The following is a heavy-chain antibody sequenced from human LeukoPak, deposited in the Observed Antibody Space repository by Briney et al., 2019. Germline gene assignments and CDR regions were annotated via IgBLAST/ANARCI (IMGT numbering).Heavy chain of an antibody. J-gene: IGHJ4*02. CDR2: INPNSGGT. Sequence: GASVKVSCKASGYTFTGYYMHWVRQAPGQGLEWMGWINPNSGGTNYAQKFQGRVTMTRDTSISTAYMELSRLRSDDTAVYYCARDHGYCSGGSCYPQYYFDYWGQGTLVTVSS. CDR1: GYTFTGYY. V-gene: IGHV1-2*02. D-gene: IGHD2-15*01. CDR3: ARDHGYCSGGSCYPQYYFDY.